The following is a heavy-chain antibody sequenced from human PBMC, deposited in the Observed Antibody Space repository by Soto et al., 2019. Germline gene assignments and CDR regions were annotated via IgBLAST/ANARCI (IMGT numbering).Heavy chain of an antibody. D-gene: IGHD3-3*01. CDR3: ARGVYDYWSGYYAGAGLDV. V-gene: IGHV4-59*13. CDR2: IYYSGNT. J-gene: IGHJ6*02. CDR1: GDSMSPFY. Sequence: QAPLRESGPGLVKPSETLSLTCTVSGDSMSPFYWNWIRQSPVKGLEWIGYIYYSGNTNYNPSLMSRVDISVDTSKNQFYLKLSAVTAADTAVYYCARGVYDYWSGYYAGAGLDVWGQGTTVIVSS.